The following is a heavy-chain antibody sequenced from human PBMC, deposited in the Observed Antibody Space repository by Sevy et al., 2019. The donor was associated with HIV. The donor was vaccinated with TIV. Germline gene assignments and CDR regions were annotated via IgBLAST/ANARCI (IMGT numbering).Heavy chain of an antibody. Sequence: GGSLRLSCAASGFTFSSYAMHWVRQAPGKGLEWVAVISYDGSNKYYADSVKGRFTISRDNSKNTLYLQMNSLRAEDMAVYYCARDEGSSGYPTGYFDYWGQGTLVTVSS. CDR1: GFTFSSYA. V-gene: IGHV3-30-3*01. J-gene: IGHJ4*02. CDR3: ARDEGSSGYPTGYFDY. CDR2: ISYDGSNK. D-gene: IGHD3-22*01.